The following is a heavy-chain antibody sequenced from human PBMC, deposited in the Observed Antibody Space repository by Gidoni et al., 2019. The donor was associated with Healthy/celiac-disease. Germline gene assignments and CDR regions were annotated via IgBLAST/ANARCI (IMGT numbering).Heavy chain of an antibody. D-gene: IGHD6-6*01. Sequence: AEVKKPGASVKVSCKASGYTFTSYYMHWVRQAPGQGLEWMGIINPSGGSTSYAQKFQGRVTMTRDTSTSTVYMELSSLRSEDTAVYYCARDRLGDSSSSGGFDYWGQGTLVTVSS. CDR1: GYTFTSYY. CDR3: ARDRLGDSSSSGGFDY. J-gene: IGHJ4*02. CDR2: INPSGGST. V-gene: IGHV1-46*01.